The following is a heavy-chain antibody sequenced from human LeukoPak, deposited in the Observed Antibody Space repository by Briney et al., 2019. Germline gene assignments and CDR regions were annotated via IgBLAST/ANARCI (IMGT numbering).Heavy chain of an antibody. Sequence: GGSLRLSCPASELTFSSYSMNWVRQAPGGGREGVSYITNSGNSKSYADSVKRRFTISRDNTKNSLYLQINGLRAEDTAVYYCARTRSSGYLTFDDRGQGILVTVSS. V-gene: IGHV3-48*01. D-gene: IGHD3-22*01. CDR3: ARTRSSGYLTFDD. CDR1: ELTFSSYS. J-gene: IGHJ4*02. CDR2: ITNSGNSK.